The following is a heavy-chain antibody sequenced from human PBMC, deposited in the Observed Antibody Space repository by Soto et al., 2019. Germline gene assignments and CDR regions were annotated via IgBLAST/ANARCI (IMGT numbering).Heavy chain of an antibody. V-gene: IGHV4-30-4*01. J-gene: IGHJ5*02. Sequence: PSETLSLTCTGSGNTISSNTNYWSWIRQPPGEGLEWIGFISYIGTTSYSPSLKSLVAISLDTSKNQFSLSLSSVTATDTAVYYCARGRGYSYGLDPWGQGTLVTVS. CDR3: ARGRGYSYGLDP. D-gene: IGHD5-18*01. CDR2: ISYIGTT. CDR1: GNTISSNTNY.